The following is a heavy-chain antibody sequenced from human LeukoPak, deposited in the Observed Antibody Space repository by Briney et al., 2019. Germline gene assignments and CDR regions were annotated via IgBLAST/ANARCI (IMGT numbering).Heavy chain of an antibody. CDR3: PKPLPPLGYLSIPSCNKPY. CDR1: GFTFSSYA. V-gene: IGHV3-23*01. Sequence: TGGSLRLSCAASGFTFSSYAMSWVRQAPGKGLEWVSAISGSGGSTYYADSVKGRFTISRDNSKNTLYLQLNSLRAEDTAVYYFPKPLPPLGYLSIPSCNKPYWGQGTRSPSPQ. CDR2: ISGSGGST. J-gene: IGHJ4*02. D-gene: IGHD2-2*02.